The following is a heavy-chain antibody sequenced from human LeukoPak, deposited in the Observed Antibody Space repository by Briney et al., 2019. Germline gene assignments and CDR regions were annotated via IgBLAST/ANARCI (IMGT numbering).Heavy chain of an antibody. CDR3: ARKGSSSRYSHNDY. CDR1: GVTFRNYA. V-gene: IGHV3-7*01. CDR2: IKQDGSEK. D-gene: IGHD2-2*01. Sequence: GGSLRLSCAASGVTFRNYAISWVRQAPGKGLEWVANIKQDGSEKYYVDSVKGRFTISRDNAKNSLYLQMNSLRAEDTAVYYCARKGSSSRYSHNDYWGQGTLVTVSS. J-gene: IGHJ4*02.